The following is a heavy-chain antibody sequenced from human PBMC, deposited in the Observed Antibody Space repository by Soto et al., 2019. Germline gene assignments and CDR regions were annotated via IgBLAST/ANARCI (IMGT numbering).Heavy chain of an antibody. J-gene: IGHJ4*02. CDR2: TYYTADT. V-gene: IGHV4-59*01. D-gene: IGHD3-10*01. CDR1: GVSIRSYF. CDR3: AGPKNRGESFEY. Sequence: PSETLSLTCTVSGVSIRSYFWSWIRQPPGKGLEWIGYTYYTADTKYSPSLERRATISADPSKKQFFLSLSPVGAADTALYFCAGPKNRGESFEYWGQGALVTVSS.